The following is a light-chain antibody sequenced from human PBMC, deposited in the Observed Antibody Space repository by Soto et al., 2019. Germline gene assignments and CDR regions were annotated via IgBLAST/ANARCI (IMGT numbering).Light chain of an antibody. CDR1: QRVGSSS. V-gene: IGKV3-20*01. J-gene: IGKJ4*01. CDR2: GVS. CDR3: QQFGTSPA. Sequence: EIVLTQSPGTLSLSPGERAILSCRASQRVGSSSLAWYQQRPGQAPRLLIYGVSTRATGIPARFSGSGSGTDFTLTISRLESEDFAVYFYQQFGTSPAFGGGTKVEIK.